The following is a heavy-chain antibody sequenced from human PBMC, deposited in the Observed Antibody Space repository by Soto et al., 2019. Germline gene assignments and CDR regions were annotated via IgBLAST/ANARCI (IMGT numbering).Heavy chain of an antibody. D-gene: IGHD6-25*01. CDR2: IYSGGST. Sequence: GGSLRLSCAASGFTVSSNYMSWVRQAPGKGLEWVSVIYSGGSTYYADSVKGRFTISRDNSKNTLHLQMNSLRAEDTAVYYCARDLPSLGSFDYWGQGTLVTVSS. CDR1: GFTVSSNY. V-gene: IGHV3-66*01. J-gene: IGHJ4*02. CDR3: ARDLPSLGSFDY.